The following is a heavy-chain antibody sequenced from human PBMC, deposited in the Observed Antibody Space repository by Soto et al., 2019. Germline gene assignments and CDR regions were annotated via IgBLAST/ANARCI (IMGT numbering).Heavy chain of an antibody. CDR3: ASTERGYSYGMYYYYYGMDV. V-gene: IGHV1-69*01. D-gene: IGHD5-18*01. Sequence: QVQLVQSGAEVKKPGSSVKVSCKASGGTFSSYAISWVRQAPGQGLEWMGGIIPIFGTATYAQKFQGRVTITADESTSTAYMELSSLRSEDTAVYYCASTERGYSYGMYYYYYGMDVWGQGTTVTVSS. CDR1: GGTFSSYA. CDR2: IIPIFGTA. J-gene: IGHJ6*02.